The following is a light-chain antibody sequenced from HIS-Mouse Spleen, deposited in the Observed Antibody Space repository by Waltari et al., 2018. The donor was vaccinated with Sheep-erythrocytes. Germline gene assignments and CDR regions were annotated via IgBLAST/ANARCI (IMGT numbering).Light chain of an antibody. CDR1: SSDVCGYNY. Sequence: QSALTQPRSVSGSPGQSVTISCTGTSSDVCGYNYVSWYQQHPGKAPQLMIYYVSKRPSGVPDRFSGSKSGNTASLTISGLQAEDEADYYCCSYAGSYNHVFATGTKVTVL. J-gene: IGLJ1*01. CDR2: YVS. CDR3: CSYAGSYNHV. V-gene: IGLV2-11*01.